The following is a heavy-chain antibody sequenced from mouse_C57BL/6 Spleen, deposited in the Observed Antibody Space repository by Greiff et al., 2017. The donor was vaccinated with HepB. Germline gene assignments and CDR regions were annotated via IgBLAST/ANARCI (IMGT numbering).Heavy chain of an antibody. J-gene: IGHJ2*01. V-gene: IGHV1-80*01. CDR3: ARGRDSSGHGDY. CDR2: IYPGDGDT. CDR1: GYAFSSYW. Sequence: VQLQQSGAELVKPGASVKISCKASGYAFSSYWMNWVKQRPGKGLEWIGQIYPGDGDTNYNGKFKGKATLTADKSSSTAYMQLSSLTSEDSAVYFCARGRDSSGHGDYWGQGTTLTVSS. D-gene: IGHD3-2*02.